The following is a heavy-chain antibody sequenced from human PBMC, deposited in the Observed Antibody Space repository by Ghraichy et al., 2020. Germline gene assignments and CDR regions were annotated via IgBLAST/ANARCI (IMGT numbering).Heavy chain of an antibody. CDR3: ARDAYYYDTNGYGTFDY. CDR2: INPDGGST. D-gene: IGHD3-22*01. V-gene: IGHV1-46*01. J-gene: IGHJ4*02. Sequence: ASVKVSCKASGYTFTRYYIHWVRQAPGQGLEWMGIINPDGGSTNYAQKFQGRVTMTSDTSTSTVYMELSSLRSEDTAFYYCARDAYYYDTNGYGTFDYWGQGTLVTVSS. CDR1: GYTFTRYY.